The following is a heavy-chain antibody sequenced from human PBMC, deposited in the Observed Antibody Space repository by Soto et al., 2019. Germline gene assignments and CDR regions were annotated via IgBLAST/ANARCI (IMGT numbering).Heavy chain of an antibody. V-gene: IGHV1-18*01. CDR2: ISAYNGNT. CDR3: ARPGTTDIPDY. Sequence: QVQLVQSGAEVKKPGASVKVSCKASGYTCTSYGISCVLQAPGQVLEWMGWISAYNGNTNYAQKLQGRVTMTTDTATSTAYMELRIMRSDDTAVYYCARPGTTDIPDYWGQGTLVTVSS. CDR1: GYTCTSYG. D-gene: IGHD3-9*01. J-gene: IGHJ4*02.